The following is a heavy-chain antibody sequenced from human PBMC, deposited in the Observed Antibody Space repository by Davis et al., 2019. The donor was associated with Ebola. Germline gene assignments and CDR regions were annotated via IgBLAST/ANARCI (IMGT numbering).Heavy chain of an antibody. Sequence: PSETLSLTCAVYGGSFSGYYWSWIRQPPGKGLEWIGEINHSGSTNYNPSLKSRVTISVDTSKNQFSLKLSSVTAADTAVYYCARGVTRASGVWGQGTTVTVSS. CDR1: GGSFSGYY. CDR3: ARGVTRASGV. V-gene: IGHV4-34*01. CDR2: INHSGST. J-gene: IGHJ6*02.